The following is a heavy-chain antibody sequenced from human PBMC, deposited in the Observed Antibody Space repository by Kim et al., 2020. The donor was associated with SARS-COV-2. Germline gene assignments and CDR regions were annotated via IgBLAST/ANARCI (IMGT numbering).Heavy chain of an antibody. D-gene: IGHD5-12*01. J-gene: IGHJ6*02. V-gene: IGHV1-69*13. CDR3: ARVGYGDRRAYYYYGMDV. CDR1: GGTSNSYA. CDR2: IIPIFGTA. Sequence: SVKVSCKASGGTSNSYAISWVRQAPGQGLEWMGGIIPIFGTANYAQKFQGRVSITADESTTTAYMELSSLRSEDTAVYYCARVGYGDRRAYYYYGMDVWGQGTTVTVSS.